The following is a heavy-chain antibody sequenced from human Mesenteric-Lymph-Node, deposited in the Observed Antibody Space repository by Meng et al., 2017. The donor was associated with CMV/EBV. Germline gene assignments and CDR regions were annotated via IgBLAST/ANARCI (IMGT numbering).Heavy chain of an antibody. CDR2: IDDSGST. CDR1: GGSFSGNY. D-gene: IGHD2-8*02. J-gene: IGHJ5*02. Sequence: GSLRLSCTVYGGSFSGNYWSWIRQPPGKGLEWIGEIDDSGSTTYNPSLKSRVTISIDTSKDQFSLRLTSVTAADTAVYYCARGRRTFIYCTGVTCYNWFDPWGQGTLVTVSS. CDR3: ARGRRTFIYCTGVTCYNWFDP. V-gene: IGHV4-34*01.